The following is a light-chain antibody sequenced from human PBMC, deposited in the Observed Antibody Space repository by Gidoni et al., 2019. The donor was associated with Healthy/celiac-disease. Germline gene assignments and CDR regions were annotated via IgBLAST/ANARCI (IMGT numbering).Light chain of an antibody. J-gene: IGKJ1*01. CDR3: QQYGSSPRT. Sequence: DSVWTQSPGTLSLSPGERATLSCRASQSVRSSYLAWYQQKPGQAPRLLTYGASSRATGIPDRFSGSGSGTDFTLTISRLEAEDFAVFYCQQYGSSPRTFGQGTKVEIK. CDR2: GAS. CDR1: QSVRSSY. V-gene: IGKV3-20*01.